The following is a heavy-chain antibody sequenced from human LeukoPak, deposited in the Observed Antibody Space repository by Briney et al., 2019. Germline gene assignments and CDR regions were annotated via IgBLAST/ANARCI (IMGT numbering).Heavy chain of an antibody. Sequence: GGSLRLSCAASGFTFSNYVMSWVRQAPGEGLEWVSSISASGDNTYYADFVKGRFSISRDDSKNTLYLEMNSLRAEDTAVYYCAGSRPTTPFDPWGQGTLVTVSS. CDR2: ISASGDNT. J-gene: IGHJ5*02. CDR3: AGSRPTTPFDP. D-gene: IGHD6-13*01. V-gene: IGHV3-23*01. CDR1: GFTFSNYV.